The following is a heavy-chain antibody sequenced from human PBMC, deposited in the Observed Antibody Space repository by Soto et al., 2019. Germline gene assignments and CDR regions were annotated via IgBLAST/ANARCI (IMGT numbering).Heavy chain of an antibody. D-gene: IGHD6-19*01. CDR2: ISTTSSYI. Sequence: GGSLRLSCAASGFTFSGCSMHWVRQAPGQGLEWVSSISTTSSYILYADSVKGRFTISRDNSKNSLYLQVNSLRAEDTAVYYCARHPGAAVSAPFDYWGQGTLVTVSS. V-gene: IGHV3-21*01. CDR1: GFTFSGCS. CDR3: ARHPGAAVSAPFDY. J-gene: IGHJ4*02.